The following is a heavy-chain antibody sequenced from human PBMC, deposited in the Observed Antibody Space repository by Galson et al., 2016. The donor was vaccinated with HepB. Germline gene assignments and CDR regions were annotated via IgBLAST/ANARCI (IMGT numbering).Heavy chain of an antibody. D-gene: IGHD5-18*01. CDR2: IDSGSATI. CDR1: GFTFTNYN. CDR3: VREGPGVISYGSVDY. J-gene: IGHJ4*02. Sequence: SLRLSCAASGFTFTNYNMNWVRRAPGRRLEWVSYIDSGSATILYADSVKGRFTISRDNARNSLYLQMSSLRVEDTAVYYCVREGPGVISYGSVDYWGQGTLVTVSS. V-gene: IGHV3-48*04.